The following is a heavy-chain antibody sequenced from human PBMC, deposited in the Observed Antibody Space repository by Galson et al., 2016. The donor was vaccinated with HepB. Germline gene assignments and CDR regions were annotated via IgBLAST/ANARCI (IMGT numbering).Heavy chain of an antibody. J-gene: IGHJ4*02. D-gene: IGHD5-18*01. V-gene: IGHV3-7*03. CDR1: GFTFSTYY. Sequence: SLRLSCAASGFTFSTYYMSWVRQAPGEGLEWVANIKEDGSEKYYVDSVKGQFTISRDNAKNSLYLLMNSLRAEDTAVYYCGRDTAVVGIDYWGQGTLVTVSS. CDR3: GRDTAVVGIDY. CDR2: IKEDGSEK.